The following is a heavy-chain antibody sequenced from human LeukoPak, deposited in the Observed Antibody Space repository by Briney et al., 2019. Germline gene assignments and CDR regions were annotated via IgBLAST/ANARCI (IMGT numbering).Heavy chain of an antibody. Sequence: PGGSLRLSCEAPGSPFITFGMPWARQPPAKGWEGVHPIRYDGNNKYYADPVKGRFTISRDNSKNTLYLQMNSLRAEDTAVYYCAKKTIVGATVDAFDIWGQGTRVTVSS. J-gene: IGHJ3*02. CDR1: GSPFITFG. D-gene: IGHD1-26*01. CDR2: IRYDGNNK. CDR3: AKKTIVGATVDAFDI. V-gene: IGHV3-30*02.